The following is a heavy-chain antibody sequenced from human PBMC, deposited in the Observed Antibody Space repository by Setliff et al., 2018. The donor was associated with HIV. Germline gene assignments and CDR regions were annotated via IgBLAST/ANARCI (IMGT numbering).Heavy chain of an antibody. Sequence: SETLSLTCTVSGGSISSGGYYWNWIRQHPGKGLEWIGYIYYSGNTYYNPSLKSRITISLDTSKNQFSLKLSSVTAADTAVYYCARVPTSSWYVTTQRTKEYFQQWGQGTLVTVSS. V-gene: IGHV4-31*03. CDR2: IYYSGNT. CDR3: ARVPTSSWYVTTQRTKEYFQQ. CDR1: GGSISSGGYY. J-gene: IGHJ1*01. D-gene: IGHD6-13*01.